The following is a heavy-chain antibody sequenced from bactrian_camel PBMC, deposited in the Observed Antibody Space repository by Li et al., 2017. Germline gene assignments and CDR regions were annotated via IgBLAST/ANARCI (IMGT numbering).Heavy chain of an antibody. CDR3: AAGASVIDGPALRVGAYTY. V-gene: IGHV3S53*01. Sequence: VQLVESGGAAVQAGGSLTLSCVVSGVDYSTFCMAWFRQAPGKKREGVAAIDLEGNTTYADSVKGRFTISRDNANNTLFLQMGSLKPEDTAIYYCAAGASVIDGPALRVGAYTYWGQGTQVTVSS. CDR2: IDLEGNT. J-gene: IGHJ4*01. D-gene: IGHD5*01. CDR1: GVDYSTFC.